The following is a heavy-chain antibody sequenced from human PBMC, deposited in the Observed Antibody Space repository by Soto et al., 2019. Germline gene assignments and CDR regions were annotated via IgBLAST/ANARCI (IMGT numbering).Heavy chain of an antibody. V-gene: IGHV3-23*01. D-gene: IGHD3-9*01. CDR3: AKQTCFVMLTGLDY. CDR2: ISGSGGST. CDR1: GFTFSSYA. Sequence: GGSLRLSCAASGFTFSSYAMSWVRQAPGKGLEWVSAISGSGGSTYYADSVKGRFTISRDNSKNTLYLQMNSLRAEDTAVYYYAKQTCFVMLTGLDYWGQGTLVTVSS. J-gene: IGHJ4*02.